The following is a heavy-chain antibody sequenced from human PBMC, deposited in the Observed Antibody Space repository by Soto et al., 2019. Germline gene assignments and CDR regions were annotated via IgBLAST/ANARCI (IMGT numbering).Heavy chain of an antibody. CDR3: ARAKYYDFWSGYYTGLYMDV. Sequence: SETLSLTCAVYGGSFSGYYWSWIRQPPGQGLEWIGEINHSGSTNYNPSLKSRVTISVDTSKNQFSLKLSSVTAADTAVYYCARAKYYDFWSGYYTGLYMDVWGKGTTVT. V-gene: IGHV4-34*01. CDR2: INHSGST. D-gene: IGHD3-3*01. J-gene: IGHJ6*03. CDR1: GGSFSGYY.